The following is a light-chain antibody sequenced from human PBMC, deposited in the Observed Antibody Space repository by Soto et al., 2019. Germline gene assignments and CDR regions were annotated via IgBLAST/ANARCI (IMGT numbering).Light chain of an antibody. CDR1: SSDVGYYDF. CDR3: SSYTGSSAGI. V-gene: IGLV2-14*01. Sequence: QSALTQPASVSGSPGQSITISCTGTSSDVGYYDFVSWYQHHPGKAPKLIIYEVTNRPSGVSNRFSGPKSGNTASLTISGLQADDDGDYYCSSYTGSSAGIFGTGTKLTVL. CDR2: EVT. J-gene: IGLJ1*01.